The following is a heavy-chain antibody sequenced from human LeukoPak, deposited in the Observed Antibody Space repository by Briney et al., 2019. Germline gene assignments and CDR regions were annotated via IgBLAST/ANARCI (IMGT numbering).Heavy chain of an antibody. CDR2: IYPGDSDT. V-gene: IGHV5-51*01. Sequence: GESLKISCKGSGYSFTSYWIGWVRQMPGKGLEWMGTIYPGDSDTRYSPSFQGQVTISADKSISTAYLQWSSLKASDTAMYYCARQAAAVAGRGGFDYWGQGTLVTVSS. CDR1: GYSFTSYW. D-gene: IGHD6-19*01. J-gene: IGHJ4*02. CDR3: ARQAAAVAGRGGFDY.